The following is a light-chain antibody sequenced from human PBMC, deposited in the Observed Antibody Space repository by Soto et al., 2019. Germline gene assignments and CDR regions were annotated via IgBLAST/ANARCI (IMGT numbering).Light chain of an antibody. CDR2: EDN. J-gene: IGLJ3*02. CDR3: QSYDSNNQV. CDR1: SGSIATKS. V-gene: IGLV6-57*02. Sequence: NFMLTQPHSVSESPGKTVTISYTGSSGSIATKSVQWCQQRPGSVPTTVIYEDNQRPSGVPDRFSGSIGDSSNSASLTISGLKTEDETGYYCQSYDSNNQVYGGGTKLTVL.